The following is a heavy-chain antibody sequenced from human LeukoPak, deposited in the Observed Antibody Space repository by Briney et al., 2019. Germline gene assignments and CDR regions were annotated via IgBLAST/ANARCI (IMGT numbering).Heavy chain of an antibody. Sequence: GGSLTLSCASSRFTYSNYGMNWVRQAPGRGVAWVGLIKCNTYDGTTEYAVPVKGRVTMSRDDSKNTLYLQMNNLQTEDTGVYYCATYTSTSPRYFVYWGQGALVTVSS. CDR2: IKCNTYDGTT. V-gene: IGHV3-15*01. D-gene: IGHD6-13*01. J-gene: IGHJ4*02. CDR3: ATYTSTSPRYFVY. CDR1: RFTYSNYG.